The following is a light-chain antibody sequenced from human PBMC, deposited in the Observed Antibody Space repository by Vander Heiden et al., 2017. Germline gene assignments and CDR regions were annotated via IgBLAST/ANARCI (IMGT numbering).Light chain of an antibody. CDR3: QQSSSTPRT. CDR1: QTISSY. CDR2: TAA. V-gene: IGKV1-39*01. J-gene: IGKJ3*01. Sequence: DIQMTQSPSSLSASVGDRVTITCRASQTISSYLNWYQQKPGKAPKLLIYTAASLQSGVPSRFSGSGSGTDFTLTISSLQPEDVATYYCQQSSSTPRTFGPGTKVDIK.